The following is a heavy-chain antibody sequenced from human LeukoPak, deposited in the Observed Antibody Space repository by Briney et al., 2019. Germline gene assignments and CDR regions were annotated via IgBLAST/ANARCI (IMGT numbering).Heavy chain of an antibody. V-gene: IGHV1-3*01. Sequence: ASVKVSCKASGYTFTTYTIHWVRQAPGQRLEWMGWINAGNGNTKYSQEFQDRVTITRDTSASTAYMELSRLRSDDTAVYYCARDPLGYCSGGSCYGGWFDPWGQGTLVTVSS. CDR1: GYTFTTYT. J-gene: IGHJ5*02. CDR3: ARDPLGYCSGGSCYGGWFDP. D-gene: IGHD2-15*01. CDR2: INAGNGNT.